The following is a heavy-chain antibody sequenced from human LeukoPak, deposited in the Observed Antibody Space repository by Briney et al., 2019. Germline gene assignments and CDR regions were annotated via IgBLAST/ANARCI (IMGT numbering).Heavy chain of an antibody. CDR1: GFTFSSYAM. V-gene: IGHV4-4*02. Sequence: PGGSLRLSCAASGFTFSSYAMSWVRQAPGKGLEWIGEIYHSGSTNYNPSLKSRVTISVDKSKNQFSLKLSSVTAADTAVYYCARDLRGGATGYWGQGTLVTVSS. D-gene: IGHD1-26*01. CDR3: ARDLRGGATGY. J-gene: IGHJ4*02. CDR2: IYHSGST.